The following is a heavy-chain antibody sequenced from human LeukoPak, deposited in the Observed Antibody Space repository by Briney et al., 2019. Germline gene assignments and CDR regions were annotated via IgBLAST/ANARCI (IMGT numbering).Heavy chain of an antibody. J-gene: IGHJ4*02. CDR2: ISTYNDNT. Sequence: ASVKVSCKASGYTFTSYDISWVRQAPGLGLEWMGWISTYNDNTHYAQKLQGRVTMTTDTSTSTVYMELKSLRSDDTAVYYCARIQSRIIAARPGNPAFDYWGRGTLVTVSS. V-gene: IGHV1-18*01. CDR1: GYTFTSYD. CDR3: ARIQSRIIAARPGNPAFDY. D-gene: IGHD6-6*01.